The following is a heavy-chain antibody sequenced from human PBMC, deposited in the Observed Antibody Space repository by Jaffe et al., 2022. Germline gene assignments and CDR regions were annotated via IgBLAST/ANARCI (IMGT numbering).Heavy chain of an antibody. CDR2: IIPIFGTA. Sequence: QVQLVQSGAEVKKPGSSVKVSCKASGGTFSSYAISWVRQAPGQGLEWMGGIIPIFGTANYAQKFQGRVTITADESTSTAYMELSSLRSEDTAVYYCARDPRYSGYDSRDQNAFDIWGQGTMVTVSS. J-gene: IGHJ3*02. CDR1: GGTFSSYA. CDR3: ARDPRYSGYDSRDQNAFDI. V-gene: IGHV1-69*01. D-gene: IGHD5-12*01.